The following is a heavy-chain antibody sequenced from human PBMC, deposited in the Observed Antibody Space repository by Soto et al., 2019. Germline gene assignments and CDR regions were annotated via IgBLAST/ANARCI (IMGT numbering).Heavy chain of an antibody. CDR2: ISDDSSRT. Sequence: EVQLLESGGGLVQPGGSLRLSCAASGFTFSTFEMSWVRQAPGRGLEWVSFISDDSSRTYYADAVKGRFTISRDNSKHTLYLQMNSLPAEDTAVYACVKGGWLDFWGQGTLVTVCS. D-gene: IGHD3-16*01. J-gene: IGHJ5*01. CDR3: VKGGWLDF. CDR1: GFTFSTFE. V-gene: IGHV3-23*01.